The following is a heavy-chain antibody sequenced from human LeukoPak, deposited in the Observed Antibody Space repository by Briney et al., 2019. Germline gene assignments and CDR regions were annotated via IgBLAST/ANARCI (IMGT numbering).Heavy chain of an antibody. D-gene: IGHD6-25*01. CDR3: ARGLGQRDLPFDH. CDR1: GYTFTNYG. Sequence: ASVKVSCKTSGYTFTNYGISWVRQAPGQGLEWMAWISAYNGNTNYAQKVQGRVTTTTDTSTSTAYMELRRLKSDDTAVYYCARGLGQRDLPFDHWGQGTLVTVSS. J-gene: IGHJ4*02. CDR2: ISAYNGNT. V-gene: IGHV1-18*01.